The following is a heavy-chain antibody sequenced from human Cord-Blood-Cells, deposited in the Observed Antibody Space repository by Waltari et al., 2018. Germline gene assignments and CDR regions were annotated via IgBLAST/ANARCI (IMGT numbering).Heavy chain of an antibody. CDR3: ARRVRAAAVHNWFDP. Sequence: QVQLVQSGAEVKKPGASVTVSCKASGYTFTSYGISWVRQAHGQGLEWMGWISAYNGNTNYAQKLQGRVTMTTDTSTSTAYMELRSLRSDDTAVYYCARRVRAAAVHNWFDPWGQGTLVTVSS. CDR1: GYTFTSYG. CDR2: ISAYNGNT. D-gene: IGHD6-13*01. J-gene: IGHJ5*02. V-gene: IGHV1-18*01.